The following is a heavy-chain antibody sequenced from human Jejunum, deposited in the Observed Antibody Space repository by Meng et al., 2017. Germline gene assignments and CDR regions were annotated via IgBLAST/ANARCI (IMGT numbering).Heavy chain of an antibody. J-gene: IGHJ4*02. CDR3: ASLSSSWSGADY. CDR2: NHQSGST. D-gene: IGHD6-13*01. V-gene: IGHV4-34*09. CDR1: GGSFNNYY. Sequence: QVQLQESGPGLVKPSQTLSLTCAIYGGSFNNYYWSWIRQPPGEGLEWIGENHQSGSTNYNPSLKSRVTISVDSSKNQFFLDLSSVTAADTAVYYCASLSSSWSGADYWGQGTLVTVSS.